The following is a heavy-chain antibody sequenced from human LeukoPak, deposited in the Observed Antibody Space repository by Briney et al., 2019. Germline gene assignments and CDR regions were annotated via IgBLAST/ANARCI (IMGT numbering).Heavy chain of an antibody. V-gene: IGHV1-46*01. Sequence: GASVKVSCKASGYTFTGYYMHWVRQAPGQGLEWMGIINPSGGSTSYAQKFQGRVTMTRDTSTSTVYMELSSLRSEDTAVYYCARGEYSSSWYVGGPFDYWGQGTLVTVSS. CDR3: ARGEYSSSWYVGGPFDY. CDR2: INPSGGST. J-gene: IGHJ4*02. D-gene: IGHD6-13*01. CDR1: GYTFTGYY.